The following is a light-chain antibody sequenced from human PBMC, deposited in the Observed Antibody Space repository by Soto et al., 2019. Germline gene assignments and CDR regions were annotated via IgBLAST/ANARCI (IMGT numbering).Light chain of an antibody. J-gene: IGLJ3*02. Sequence: QSVLTQPPSVSGAPGQRVTISCTGSSSNIGAGCDVHWYQQLPGTAPKLLIYGNNNRPSGVPDRFSGSKSGTSASLAIAGLQAEDEADYYCQSFDSSLSGSVFGGGTKLTVL. CDR3: QSFDSSLSGSV. CDR2: GNN. V-gene: IGLV1-40*01. CDR1: SSNIGAGCD.